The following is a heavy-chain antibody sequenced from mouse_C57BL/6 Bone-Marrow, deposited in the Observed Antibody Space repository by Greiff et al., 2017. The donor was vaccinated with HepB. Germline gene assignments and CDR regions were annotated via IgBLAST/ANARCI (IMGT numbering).Heavy chain of an antibody. CDR1: GYTFTSYW. CDR2: IDPSDSYT. D-gene: IGHD2-5*01. CDR3: AYYSNYVGFAY. J-gene: IGHJ3*01. V-gene: IGHV1-69*01. Sequence: QVQLKQPGAELVMPGASVKLSCKASGYTFTSYWMHWVKQRPGQGLEWIGEIDPSDSYTNYNQKFKGKSTLTVDKSSSTAYMQLSSLTSEDSAVYYCAYYSNYVGFAYWGQGTLVTVSA.